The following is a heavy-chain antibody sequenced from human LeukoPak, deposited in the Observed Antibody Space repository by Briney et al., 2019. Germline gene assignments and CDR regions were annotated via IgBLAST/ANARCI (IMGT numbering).Heavy chain of an antibody. CDR2: IYYSGST. D-gene: IGHD4-17*01. J-gene: IGHJ4*02. V-gene: IGHV4-59*01. CDR3: ARFEYGELFDY. Sequence: SETLSLTCTVSGESISGFYWTWIRQPPGKGLEWIGYIYYSGSTNYNPSLKSRVTISVDTSKNQFSLKLSSVTAADTAVYYCARFEYGELFDYWGQGTLVTISS. CDR1: GESISGFY.